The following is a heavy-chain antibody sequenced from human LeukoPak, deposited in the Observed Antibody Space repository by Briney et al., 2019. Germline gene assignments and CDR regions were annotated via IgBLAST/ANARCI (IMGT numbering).Heavy chain of an antibody. CDR2: IIPIFGTA. CDR1: GGTFSSYA. CDR3: ARDYCTNGVCYWFDP. Sequence: SVRVSCKASGGTFSSYAISWVRQAPGQGLEWMGGIIPIFGTANYAQKFQGRVTITTDESTSTAYMELSSLRSEDTAVYYCARDYCTNGVCYWFDPWGQGTLVTVSS. J-gene: IGHJ5*02. D-gene: IGHD2-8*01. V-gene: IGHV1-69*05.